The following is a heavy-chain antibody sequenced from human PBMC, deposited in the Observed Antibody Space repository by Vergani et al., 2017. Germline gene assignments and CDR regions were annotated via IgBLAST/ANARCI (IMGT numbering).Heavy chain of an antibody. CDR3: ARTPYYNYNTCSSPTDV. Sequence: QVQLVQSGAEVEKPGASVRVSCKASGYSFIGYYLHWVRQSPGQGLEWMGWINPKSGGTNYAPTFQGRVTMTRDTSISTAYLDLSRLKSDDTAVYYCARTPYYNYNTCSSPTDVWGQGTLVIVSS. CDR2: INPKSGGT. D-gene: IGHD5-24*01. J-gene: IGHJ4*02. V-gene: IGHV1-2*02. CDR1: GYSFIGYY.